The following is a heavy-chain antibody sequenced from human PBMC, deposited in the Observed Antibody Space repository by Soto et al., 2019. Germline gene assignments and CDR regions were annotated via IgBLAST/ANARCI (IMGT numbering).Heavy chain of an antibody. CDR1: GGTFSSYA. V-gene: IGHV1-69*12. CDR3: AREAGWFGP. Sequence: QVQLVQSGAEVKKPGSSVKVSCKASGGTFSSYAISWVRQAPGQGLAWMGGIIPIFGTANYAQKCQGRVTITADESTRAAYRELSSRRSEDTDVYFCAREAGWFGPWGQGSLVTVSS. J-gene: IGHJ5*02. CDR2: IIPIFGTA.